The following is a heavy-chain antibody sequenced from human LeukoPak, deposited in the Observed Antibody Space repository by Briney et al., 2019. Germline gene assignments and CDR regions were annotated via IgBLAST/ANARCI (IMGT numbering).Heavy chain of an antibody. V-gene: IGHV1-46*01. J-gene: IGHJ4*02. CDR1: GYTFPSYF. Sequence: ASVKVSCKASGYTFPSYFMHWVRQAPGQGLEWMGIINPTGGSTTYAQKFQGRVTMTRDTSTSTVYMELSSLRSDDTAVYYCARGWGYGDYVFDYWGQGTLVTVSS. CDR3: ARGWGYGDYVFDY. CDR2: INPTGGST. D-gene: IGHD4-17*01.